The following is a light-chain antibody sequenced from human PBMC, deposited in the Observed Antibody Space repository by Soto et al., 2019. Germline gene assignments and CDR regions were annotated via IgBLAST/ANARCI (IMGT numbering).Light chain of an antibody. Sequence: DIQMTQSPSSLSASVGDRVIITCRASQSISRYLNWYQQKPAKAPKLLVYAASNLQSGVPSRFSGSGSGTDFTLTIYSLQSEDFATYYCQQSYSIPFTFGPGNKVDIK. CDR1: QSISRY. J-gene: IGKJ3*01. CDR2: AAS. V-gene: IGKV1-39*01. CDR3: QQSYSIPFT.